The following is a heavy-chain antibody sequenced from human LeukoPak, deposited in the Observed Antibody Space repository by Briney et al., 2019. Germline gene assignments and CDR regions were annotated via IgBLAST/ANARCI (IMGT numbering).Heavy chain of an antibody. CDR2: IKSKTDGGTT. CDR3: TTDPPRYNWNYWLNYMDV. D-gene: IGHD1-7*01. J-gene: IGHJ6*03. Sequence: GGSLRLSCAASGFTFSNAWMSWVRQAPGKGLEWVGRIKSKTDGGTTDYAAPVKARFTISRDDSKNTLYLQMNSLKTEDTAVYYCTTDPPRYNWNYWLNYMDVWGKGTTVTVSS. V-gene: IGHV3-15*01. CDR1: GFTFSNAW.